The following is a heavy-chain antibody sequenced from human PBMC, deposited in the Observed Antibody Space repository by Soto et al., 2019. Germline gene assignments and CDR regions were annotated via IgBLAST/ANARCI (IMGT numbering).Heavy chain of an antibody. J-gene: IGHJ4*02. D-gene: IGHD3-10*01. V-gene: IGHV4-59*12. Sequence: SETLSLTCTVSGGSISSYYWSWIRQPPGKGLEWIGYIYYSGSTNYNPSLKSRVTISVDTSKNQFSLKLSSVTAADTAVYYCVSYGAVTYYGGYSFDVWSQGSVVTVSS. CDR3: VSYGAVTYYGGYSFDV. CDR1: GGSISSYY. CDR2: IYYSGST.